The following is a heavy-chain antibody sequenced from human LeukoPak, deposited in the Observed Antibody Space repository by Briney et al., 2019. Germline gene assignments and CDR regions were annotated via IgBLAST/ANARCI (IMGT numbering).Heavy chain of an antibody. CDR1: GFTFSNYA. CDR3: AKLAGYCSTTSCWYFDY. Sequence: GGSLRLSCAASGFTFSNYAMSWVRQAPGKGLEWASIINNSGGKTYYADSVKGRFTISRDNSKNTLYLQMDSLRAEDTAIYYCAKLAGYCSTTSCWYFDYWGQGTLVTVSS. CDR2: INNSGGKT. J-gene: IGHJ4*02. V-gene: IGHV3-23*01. D-gene: IGHD2-2*01.